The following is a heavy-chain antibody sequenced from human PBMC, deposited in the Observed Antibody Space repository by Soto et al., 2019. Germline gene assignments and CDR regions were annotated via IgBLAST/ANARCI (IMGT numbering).Heavy chain of an antibody. Sequence: QVQLVESGGGVVQPGRSLRLSCAASGFTFSSYGIHWVRQASGKGLEWVAVISYDGSNRYYADSVKGRFTISRDNSKNTLYLQMNSLRAEDTAVYYCAKGGYYDSSGYLGWLDYWGQGTLVTVSS. CDR1: GFTFSSYG. V-gene: IGHV3-30*18. CDR2: ISYDGSNR. J-gene: IGHJ4*02. CDR3: AKGGYYDSSGYLGWLDY. D-gene: IGHD3-22*01.